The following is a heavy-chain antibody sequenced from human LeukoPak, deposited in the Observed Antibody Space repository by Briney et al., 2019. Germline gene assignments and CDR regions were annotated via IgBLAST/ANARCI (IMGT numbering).Heavy chain of an antibody. CDR2: TYYSGTT. V-gene: IGHV4-61*01. CDR3: ARHLGVAVAADAFDI. J-gene: IGHJ3*02. D-gene: IGHD6-19*01. Sequence: SETLSLTCTVSDDSVSSSRYYWTWIRQPPGKGLEWIGYTYYSGTTKYNPSLKSRVTISADTSKNQFTLKLRSLTAADTAVYYCARHLGVAVAADAFDIWGQGTMVTVSS. CDR1: DDSVSSSRYY.